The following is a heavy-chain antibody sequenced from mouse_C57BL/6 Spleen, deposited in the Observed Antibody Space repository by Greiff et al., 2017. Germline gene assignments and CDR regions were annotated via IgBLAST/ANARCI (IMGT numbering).Heavy chain of an antibody. Sequence: EVQLQQSGPELVKPGASVKISCKASGYTFTDHYMNWVKQSHGKSLEWIGDINPNNGGTSYNQKFKGKATVTVDKSSSTAYMELRSLTSADSAVYYCARSRGNWYFDVWGTGTTVTVSS. V-gene: IGHV1-26*01. CDR1: GYTFTDHY. CDR2: INPNNGGT. J-gene: IGHJ1*03. CDR3: ARSRGNWYFDV.